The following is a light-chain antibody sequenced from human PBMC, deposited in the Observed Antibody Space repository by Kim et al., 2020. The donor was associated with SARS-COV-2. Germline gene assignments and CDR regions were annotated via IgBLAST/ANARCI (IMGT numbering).Light chain of an antibody. CDR1: SSNLGAGYD. J-gene: IGLJ3*02. V-gene: IGLV1-40*01. CDR3: QSYDSSLSGPWV. Sequence: VTSSCTGSSSNLGAGYDVHWYQQLPGTAPNLLIYSNTNRPTGVPDRFSGSKSGTSASLAITGLQAEDEADYYCQSYDSSLSGPWVFGGGTKLTIL. CDR2: SNT.